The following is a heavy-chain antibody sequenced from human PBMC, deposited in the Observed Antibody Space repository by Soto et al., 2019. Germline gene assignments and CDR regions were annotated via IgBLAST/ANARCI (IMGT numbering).Heavy chain of an antibody. CDR1: GGSISSGDYY. Sequence: SETLSLTCTVSGGSISSGDYYWSWIRQPPGKGPEWIGYIYYSGSTYYNPSLKSRVTISVDTSKSQFSLKLSSVTAADTAVYYCARVRGSYSYGYIDYWGQGTLVTVSS. D-gene: IGHD5-18*01. V-gene: IGHV4-30-4*01. CDR3: ARVRGSYSYGYIDY. J-gene: IGHJ4*02. CDR2: IYYSGST.